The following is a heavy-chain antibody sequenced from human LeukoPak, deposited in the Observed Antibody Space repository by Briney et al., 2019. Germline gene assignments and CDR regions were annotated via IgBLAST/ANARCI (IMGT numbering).Heavy chain of an antibody. CDR3: ARGPTISETGYFDY. D-gene: IGHD1-1*01. Sequence: EPSETLSLTCAVYGVSFSAYYWSWIRQSPGKGLEWIAEINHRGDTNYNPSVKSRVSISVDTSKNQFSLKVTSLTAADTGVYYCARGPTISETGYFDYWGQGALVTVSS. CDR2: INHRGDT. CDR1: GVSFSAYY. J-gene: IGHJ4*03. V-gene: IGHV4-34*01.